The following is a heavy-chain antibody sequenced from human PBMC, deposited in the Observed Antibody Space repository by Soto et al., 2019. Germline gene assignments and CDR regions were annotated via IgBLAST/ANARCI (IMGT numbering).Heavy chain of an antibody. CDR1: GFSFTTYW. V-gene: IGHV3-7*01. J-gene: IGHJ4*02. D-gene: IGHD4-17*01. Sequence: GGSLRLSCGTSGFSFTTYWMSWVRQAPGKGLEWLANVGQDGGQTYYVDSVKGRFVISRDNTKNSVFLQMNSLTVEDTAVYFCASQRNYGEHDYWGQGTLVTVSS. CDR3: ASQRNYGEHDY. CDR2: VGQDGGQT.